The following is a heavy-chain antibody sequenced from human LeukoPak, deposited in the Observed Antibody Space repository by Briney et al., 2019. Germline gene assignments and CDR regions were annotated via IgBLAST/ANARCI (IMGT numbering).Heavy chain of an antibody. D-gene: IGHD5-12*01. J-gene: IGHJ4*02. CDR3: ATVRRLYFGGYDWNFDY. CDR1: GYTFTSYY. CDR2: INPSGGST. Sequence: ASVKVSCKASGYTFTSYYMHWVRQAPGQGLEWMGIINPSGGSTSYAQKFQGRVTMTRDTSTSTVYMELRSLRSEDSAVYYCATVRRLYFGGYDWNFDYCGQGTLVTVSS. V-gene: IGHV1-46*01.